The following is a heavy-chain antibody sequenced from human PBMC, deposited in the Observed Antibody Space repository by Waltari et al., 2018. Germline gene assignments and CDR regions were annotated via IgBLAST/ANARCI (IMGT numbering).Heavy chain of an antibody. CDR2: INPNSGGT. CDR1: GYTFTGYY. J-gene: IGHJ4*02. D-gene: IGHD2-15*01. CDR3: ARVPDIVVVVAATGGSY. V-gene: IGHV1-2*02. Sequence: QVQLVQSGAEVKKPGASVKVSCKASGYTFTGYYMHWVRQAPGQGLEWMGCINPNSGGTNYAQKFQGRVTMTRDTSISTAYMELSRLRSDDTAVYYCARVPDIVVVVAATGGSYWGQGTLVTVSS.